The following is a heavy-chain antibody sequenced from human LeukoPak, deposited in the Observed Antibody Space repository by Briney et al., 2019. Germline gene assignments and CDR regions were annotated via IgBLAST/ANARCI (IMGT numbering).Heavy chain of an antibody. Sequence: SETLSLLCTVSGSSISLYYWSWIRQPPGKGLEWIGYFYDTRSPKYNPSLERRVTISVDMSRNQFSLNPTSVTAADTAVYYCARGRRSLTLWGQGRGASVSS. CDR3: ARGRRSLTL. CDR1: GSSISLYY. V-gene: IGHV4-59*01. D-gene: IGHD3-16*01. J-gene: IGHJ4*02. CDR2: FYDTRSP.